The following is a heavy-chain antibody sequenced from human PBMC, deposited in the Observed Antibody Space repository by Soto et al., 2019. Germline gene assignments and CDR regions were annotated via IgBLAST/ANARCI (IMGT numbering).Heavy chain of an antibody. J-gene: IGHJ4*02. CDR2: IYSSGTT. Sequence: EVQLVESGGGLIQPGGSLRLSCAASGFTVSSNYMSWVRQAPGKGLEWVSVIYSSGTTYYADSVKGRFTISRDNSKNTLYLQMNSLRAEDTAVYYCARDPVYYGSGSYPLHDYWGQGTLVTVSS. CDR1: GFTVSSNY. CDR3: ARDPVYYGSGSYPLHDY. V-gene: IGHV3-53*01. D-gene: IGHD3-10*01.